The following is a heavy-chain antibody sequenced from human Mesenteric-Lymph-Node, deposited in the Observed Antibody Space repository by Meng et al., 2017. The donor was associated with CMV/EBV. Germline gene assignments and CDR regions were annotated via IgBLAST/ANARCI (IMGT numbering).Heavy chain of an antibody. V-gene: IGHV1-8*01. CDR1: VYTFTSYD. CDR3: ASDRGSGSYYP. CDR2: MNPNIGNT. J-gene: IGHJ5*02. Sequence: SCKASVYTFTSYDIIWVRQATGQGLEWMGWMNPNIGNTGYAQKFQGRVTMTRNTSISTAYMELSSLTSEDTAVYYCASDRGSGSYYPWGQGTLVTVSS. D-gene: IGHD3-10*01.